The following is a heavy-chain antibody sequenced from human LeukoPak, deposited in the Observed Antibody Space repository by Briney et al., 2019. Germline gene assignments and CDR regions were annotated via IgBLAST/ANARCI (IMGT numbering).Heavy chain of an antibody. V-gene: IGHV4-38-2*02. CDR3: ARSKAHLSTSWYGTWFDP. J-gene: IGHJ5*02. CDR1: GGSMNNYY. Sequence: SETLSLTCTVSGGSMNNYYWGWIRQPPGKGLEWIGSMYHSGDTYYNPSLKSRVTISVDTSKNQLSLKLSSVTAADTAVYYCARSKAHLSTSWYGTWFDPWGQGTLVTVSS. D-gene: IGHD2-2*01. CDR2: MYHSGDT.